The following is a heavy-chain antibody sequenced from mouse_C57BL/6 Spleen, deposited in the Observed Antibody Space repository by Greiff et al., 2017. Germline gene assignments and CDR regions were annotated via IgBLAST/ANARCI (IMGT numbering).Heavy chain of an antibody. D-gene: IGHD3-1*01. CDR3: VRQGRHGYAMDY. J-gene: IGHJ4*01. Sequence: DVMLVESGGGLVQPKGSLKLSCAASGFSFNTYAMNWVRQAPGKGLEWVARIRSKSNNYATYYADSVKDRFTISRDDSESMLYLQMNNLKTEDTAMYYCVRQGRHGYAMDYWGQGTSVTVSS. CDR1: GFSFNTYA. CDR2: IRSKSNNYAT. V-gene: IGHV10-1*01.